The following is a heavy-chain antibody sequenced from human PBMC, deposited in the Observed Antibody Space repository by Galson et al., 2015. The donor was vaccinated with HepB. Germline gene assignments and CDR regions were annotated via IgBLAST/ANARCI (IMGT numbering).Heavy chain of an antibody. J-gene: IGHJ4*02. CDR3: AKDIYPPNQNIVGATGPFDY. CDR1: GFTFDDSA. Sequence: SLRLSCAASGFTFDDSAMHWVRQAPGKGLEWVSGISWNSGRIGYADSVKGRFTISRDNAKNSLYLQMNSLRAEDTALYYCAKDIYPPNQNIVGATGPFDYWGQGTLVTVSS. V-gene: IGHV3-9*01. D-gene: IGHD1-26*01. CDR2: ISWNSGRI.